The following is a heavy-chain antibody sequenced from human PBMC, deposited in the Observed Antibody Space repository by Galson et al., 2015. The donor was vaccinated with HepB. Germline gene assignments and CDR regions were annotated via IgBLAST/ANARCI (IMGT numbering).Heavy chain of an antibody. D-gene: IGHD1-26*01. J-gene: IGHJ6*02. CDR2: ISYDGSNK. Sequence: SLRLSCAASGFTFSNYSIHWVRQAPGKGLEWVAVISYDGSNKYYADSVKGRFTISRDNSKNTLYLQMNSLRAEDTAVSYCARVGSGSSSVDYYYGMDVWGQGTTVTVSS. CDR1: GFTFSNYS. CDR3: ARVGSGSSSVDYYYGMDV. V-gene: IGHV3-30-3*01.